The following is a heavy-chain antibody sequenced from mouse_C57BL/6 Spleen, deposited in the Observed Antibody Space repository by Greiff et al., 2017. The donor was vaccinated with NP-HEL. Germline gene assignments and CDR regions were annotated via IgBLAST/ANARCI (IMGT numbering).Heavy chain of an antibody. CDR1: GFTFSDAW. D-gene: IGHD1-1*01. Sequence: EVQLVESGGGLVQPGGTMKLSCAASGFTFSDAWMDWVRQSPEKGLEWVAEIRNKANNHATYYAESVKGRFTISRDDSKSSVYLQMNSLRAEDTGIYYCTRGGSFYAMDYWGQGTSVTVSS. V-gene: IGHV6-6*01. CDR3: TRGGSFYAMDY. CDR2: IRNKANNHAT. J-gene: IGHJ4*01.